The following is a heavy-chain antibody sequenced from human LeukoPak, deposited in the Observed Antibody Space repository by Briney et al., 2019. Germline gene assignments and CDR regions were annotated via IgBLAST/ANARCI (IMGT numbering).Heavy chain of an antibody. CDR1: GGSITSGDYY. V-gene: IGHV4-30-4*01. D-gene: IGHD3-9*01. CDR2: IYYSGST. Sequence: PSETLSLICTVSGGSITSGDYYWSWIRQPPGKGLEWIGYIYYSGSTYYNPSLKSRLTISVDTSKKQFSLKLRSVTTADTAVYYCARVQTDYDILTGYYRGVFWFDPWGQGTLVTVSS. CDR3: ARVQTDYDILTGYYRGVFWFDP. J-gene: IGHJ5*02.